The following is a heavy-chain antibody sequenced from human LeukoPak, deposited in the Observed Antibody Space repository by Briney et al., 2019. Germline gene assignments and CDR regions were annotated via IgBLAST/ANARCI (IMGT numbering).Heavy chain of an antibody. CDR3: ARDGRDFWSTYYYFDY. D-gene: IGHD3-3*01. CDR1: GFTSSIHN. CDR2: INSGGDAT. Sequence: PGGSLRLSCAASGFTSSIHNMDWVRQAPGKGLEWISYINSGGDATHYADSVKGRFTISRDNSKNTLYLQMNSLRAEDTAVYYCARDGRDFWSTYYYFDYWGQGTQVTVSS. J-gene: IGHJ4*02. V-gene: IGHV3-48*01.